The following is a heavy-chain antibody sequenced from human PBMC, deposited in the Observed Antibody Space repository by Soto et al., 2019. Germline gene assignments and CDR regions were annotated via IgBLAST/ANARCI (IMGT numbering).Heavy chain of an antibody. CDR3: AKALRYFDWLLRPWNPMDV. CDR1: GFTSSNYA. D-gene: IGHD3-9*01. CDR2: ISGSGDST. J-gene: IGHJ6*02. V-gene: IGHV3-23*01. Sequence: HPWGSLRLSCAASGFTSSNYAMSWVRQAPWKGLEWVSTISGSGDSTYYADSVKFRFTISRDNSRNTLYLQMNSLRAEDTAVYYCAKALRYFDWLLRPWNPMDVWGQGTTVTVSS.